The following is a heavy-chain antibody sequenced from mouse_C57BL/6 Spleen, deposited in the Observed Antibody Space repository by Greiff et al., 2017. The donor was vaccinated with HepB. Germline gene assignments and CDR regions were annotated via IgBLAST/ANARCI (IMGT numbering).Heavy chain of an antibody. Sequence: EVQGVESGGGLVQPGGSLSLSCAASGFTFTDYYMSWVRQPPGKALEWLGFIRNKANGYTTEYSASVKGRFTISRDNSQSILYLQMNALRAEDSATYYCARYYGNYSVFAYWGQGTLVTVSA. D-gene: IGHD2-1*01. CDR2: IRNKANGYTT. CDR3: ARYYGNYSVFAY. CDR1: GFTFTDYY. V-gene: IGHV7-3*01. J-gene: IGHJ3*01.